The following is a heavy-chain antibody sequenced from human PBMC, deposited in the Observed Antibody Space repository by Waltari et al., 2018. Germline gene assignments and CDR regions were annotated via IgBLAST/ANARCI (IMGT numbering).Heavy chain of an antibody. CDR3: ARDTRRYSSSWYFGGGGY. V-gene: IGHV1-18*01. J-gene: IGHJ4*02. D-gene: IGHD6-13*01. CDR1: GYTFTSYG. Sequence: KVSCKASGYTFTSYGISWVRQAPGQGLEWMGWISAYNGNTNYAQKLQGRVTMTTDTSTSTAYMELRSLRSDDTAVYYCARDTRRYSSSWYFGGGGYWGQGTLVTVSS. CDR2: ISAYNGNT.